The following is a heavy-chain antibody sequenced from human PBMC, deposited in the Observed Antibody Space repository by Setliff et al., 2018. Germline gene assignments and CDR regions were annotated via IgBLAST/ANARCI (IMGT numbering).Heavy chain of an antibody. V-gene: IGHV4-61*02. CDR2: IYTSGST. CDR1: GGSIRSGSYY. CDR3: ARTLLLSPYYFDY. J-gene: IGHJ4*02. D-gene: IGHD2-21*01. Sequence: PSETLSLTCTVSGGSIRSGSYYWSWIRQPAGKGLEWIGRIYTSGSTNYNPSLKSRVTISVDTSKNQFSLKLSSVTAADTAVYYCARTLLLSPYYFDYWGQGTLVTVSS.